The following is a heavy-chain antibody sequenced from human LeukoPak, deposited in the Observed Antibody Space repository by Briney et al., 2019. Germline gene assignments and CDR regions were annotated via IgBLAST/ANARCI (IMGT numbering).Heavy chain of an antibody. CDR2: INHSGST. CDR3: ARGIIDWSSTKYYFDH. J-gene: IGHJ4*02. Sequence: PSETLSLTCAVYGGSFSGYYWSWIRQPPGKGLEWIGEINHSGSTNYNPSLKSRVTISVDTSKNQFSLKLSSVTAADTAVYYCARGIIDWSSTKYYFDHWGQGTLVTVSS. CDR1: GGSFSGYY. D-gene: IGHD3-16*02. V-gene: IGHV4-34*01.